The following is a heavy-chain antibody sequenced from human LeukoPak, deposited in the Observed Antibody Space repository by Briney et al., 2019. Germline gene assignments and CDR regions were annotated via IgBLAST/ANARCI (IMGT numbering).Heavy chain of an antibody. CDR3: ARDRSSSWDYYYGMDV. CDR2: ISSSSSYI. D-gene: IGHD6-13*01. CDR1: EFTFSSYS. J-gene: IGHJ6*02. Sequence: GGSRRLSCAASEFTFSSYSMNWVRQAPGKGLEWFSSISSSSSYIYYADSVKGRFTISRDNAKNSLYLQMNSLRAEDTAVYYCARDRSSSWDYYYGMDVWGQGTTVTVSS. V-gene: IGHV3-21*01.